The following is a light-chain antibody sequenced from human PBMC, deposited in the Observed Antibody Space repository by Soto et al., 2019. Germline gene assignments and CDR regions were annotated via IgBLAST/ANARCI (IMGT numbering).Light chain of an antibody. CDR1: SSDVGGYNY. Sequence: QSALTQPASVSGSPGQSITISCTGTSSDVGGYNYVSWYQQHPGKAPKLMIYDVSNRPSGVSNRFSGSKSGNTASLTISGPQAEDGADYYGSQYTSSSPPYVFGTGTKV. V-gene: IGLV2-14*01. CDR3: SQYTSSSPPYV. CDR2: DVS. J-gene: IGLJ1*01.